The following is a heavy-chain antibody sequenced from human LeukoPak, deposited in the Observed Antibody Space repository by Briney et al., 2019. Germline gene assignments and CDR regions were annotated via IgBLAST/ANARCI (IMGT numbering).Heavy chain of an antibody. CDR3: ARVGRASMYPSYMDV. Sequence: PGTSLRLSCEASGFTFSTFPMHWVRQTPDKRLEWVAVISDGGRDTYYADSVKGRFTISRDNSKNTLYLQMNSLSPEDTAVVYCARVGRASMYPSYMDVWGKGTTVTVSS. V-gene: IGHV3-30*04. J-gene: IGHJ6*03. D-gene: IGHD2-8*01. CDR1: GFTFSTFP. CDR2: ISDGGRDT.